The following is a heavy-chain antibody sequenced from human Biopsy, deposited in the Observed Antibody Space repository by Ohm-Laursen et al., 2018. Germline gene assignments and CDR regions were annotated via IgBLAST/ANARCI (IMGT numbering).Heavy chain of an antibody. Sequence: TLSLTCTVSGGSISGSSWSWIRQAPGRGLEWVGYISYSGSTSNNPSLKSRITISVDTPKNQISLKVTSVTAADTAVYYCAKHGSGWTGDDALHIWGQGTMVAVSS. V-gene: IGHV4-59*08. CDR2: ISYSGST. CDR1: GGSISGSS. CDR3: AKHGSGWTGDDALHI. D-gene: IGHD6-19*01. J-gene: IGHJ3*02.